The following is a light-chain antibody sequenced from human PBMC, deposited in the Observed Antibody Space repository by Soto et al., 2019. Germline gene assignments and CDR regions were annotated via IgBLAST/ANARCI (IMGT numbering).Light chain of an antibody. Sequence: EFVLTHSPGTLSLSPVERATLSCRSSQTVRNNYLAWYQQKPGQAPRLLIYDASSRATGIPDRFSGGGSGTDFTLTISRLEPEDFAVYYCQQFSSYPLTFGGGTKVDIK. CDR3: QQFSSYPLT. V-gene: IGKV3-20*01. CDR1: QTVRNNY. J-gene: IGKJ4*01. CDR2: DAS.